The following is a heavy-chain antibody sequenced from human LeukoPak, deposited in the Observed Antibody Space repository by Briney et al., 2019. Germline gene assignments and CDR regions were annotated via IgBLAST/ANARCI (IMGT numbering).Heavy chain of an antibody. Sequence: SETLSLTCTVSGGSFSSSNYYWGWIRQPPGKGLEWIGTIYYSGSTFYNPSLKSRVTISLDTSKNQFSLKLTSVTATDTAVYYCARIANVDMAMYNFDYWGQGTLVTVSS. CDR1: GGSFSSSNYY. D-gene: IGHD5-18*01. CDR2: IYYSGST. J-gene: IGHJ4*02. V-gene: IGHV4-39*01. CDR3: ARIANVDMAMYNFDY.